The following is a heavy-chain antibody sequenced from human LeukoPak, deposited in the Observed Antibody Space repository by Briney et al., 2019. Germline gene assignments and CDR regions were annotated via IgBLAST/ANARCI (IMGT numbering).Heavy chain of an antibody. J-gene: IGHJ3*02. CDR3: ARGWLDAFDI. Sequence: PGGSLRLSCAASGFTFSSYSMNWLRQAPGKRLEWVSSISSSSSYIYYADSVKGRFTISRDNAKNSLYLQMNSLRAEDPAVYYCARGWLDAFDIWGQGTMVTVSS. V-gene: IGHV3-21*01. CDR2: ISSSSSYI. D-gene: IGHD6-19*01. CDR1: GFTFSSYS.